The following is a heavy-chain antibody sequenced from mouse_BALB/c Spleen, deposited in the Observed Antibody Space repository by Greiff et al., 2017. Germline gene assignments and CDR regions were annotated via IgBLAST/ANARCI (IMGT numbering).Heavy chain of an antibody. CDR1: GYSITSDYA. D-gene: IGHD2-1*01. CDR2: ISYSGST. Sequence: DVQLQESGPGLVKPSQSLSLTCTVTGYSITSDYAWNWIRQFPGNKLEWMGYISYSGSTSYNPSLKSRISITRDTSKNQFFLQLNSVTTEDTATYYCARSGAYGNYGWFAYWGQGTLVTVSA. J-gene: IGHJ3*01. V-gene: IGHV3-2*02. CDR3: ARSGAYGNYGWFAY.